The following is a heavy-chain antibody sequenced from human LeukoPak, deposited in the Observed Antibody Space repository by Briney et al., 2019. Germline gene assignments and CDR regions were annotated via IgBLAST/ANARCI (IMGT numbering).Heavy chain of an antibody. J-gene: IGHJ3*02. CDR2: ISGSGGST. CDR3: AKEVLYGSGSYYLDDAFDI. CDR1: GFTFSSYA. D-gene: IGHD3-10*01. V-gene: IGHV3-23*01. Sequence: GESLRLSCAASGFTFSSYAMSWVRQAPGKGLEWVSAISGSGGSTYYADSVKGRFTISRDNSKNTLYLQMNSLRAEDTAVYYCAKEVLYGSGSYYLDDAFDIWGQGTMVTVSS.